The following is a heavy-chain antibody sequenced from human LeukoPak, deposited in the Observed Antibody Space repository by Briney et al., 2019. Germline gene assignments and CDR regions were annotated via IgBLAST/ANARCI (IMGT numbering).Heavy chain of an antibody. Sequence: SETLSLTCTVSGGSFSSADYYWSWIRQLPGKGLEWIGFINYSGRTYFNPSLKSRVTISLDRPNNQFSLKLSSVTAADTAVFYCARANRKYYYGSGSYYWHANWFDPWGQGTLVTVSS. CDR3: ARANRKYYYGSGSYYWHANWFDP. D-gene: IGHD3-10*01. V-gene: IGHV4-30-4*08. CDR1: GGSFSSADYY. J-gene: IGHJ5*02. CDR2: INYSGRT.